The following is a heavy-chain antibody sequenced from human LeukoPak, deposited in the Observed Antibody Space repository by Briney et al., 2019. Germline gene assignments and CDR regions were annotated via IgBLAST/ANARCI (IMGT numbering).Heavy chain of an antibody. V-gene: IGHV4-34*01. CDR2: INHSGST. Sequence: PSETLSLTCTVSGGSMRNYYWNWIRQPPGKGLEWIGEINHSGSTNYNPSLKSRVTISVDASKNQFSLKLSSVTAADTAVYYCARRRGLEWLLLRNSAFDIWGQGTMVTVSS. CDR3: ARRRGLEWLLLRNSAFDI. D-gene: IGHD3-3*01. J-gene: IGHJ3*02. CDR1: GGSMRNYY.